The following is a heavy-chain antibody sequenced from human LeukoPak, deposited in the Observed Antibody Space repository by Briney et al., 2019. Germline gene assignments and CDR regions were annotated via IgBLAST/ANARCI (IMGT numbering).Heavy chain of an antibody. Sequence: SETLSLTCTVSGGSISSSSYYWGWIRQPPGKGLEWIGSIYYSESTYYNPSLKSRVTISVDTSKNQFSLRLSSVTAADTAVYYCARDGRDRPYAFDIWGQGTMVTVSS. CDR3: ARDGRDRPYAFDI. CDR2: IYYSEST. V-gene: IGHV4-39*07. J-gene: IGHJ3*02. CDR1: GGSISSSSYY. D-gene: IGHD1-26*01.